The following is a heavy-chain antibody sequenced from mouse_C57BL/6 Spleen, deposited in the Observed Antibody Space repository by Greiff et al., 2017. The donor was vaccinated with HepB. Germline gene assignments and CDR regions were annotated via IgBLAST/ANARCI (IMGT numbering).Heavy chain of an antibody. J-gene: IGHJ2*01. V-gene: IGHV1-82*01. CDR1: GYAFSSSW. CDR2: IYPGDVDT. Sequence: VQLQQSGPELVKPGASVKISCKASGYAFSSSWMNWVKQRPGKGLEWIGRIYPGDVDTNYNGTFRGKATLTADKSSSTAYVQPSSLTSEDSAVYLCAREKYYGPDYWGQGTTLTVSS. D-gene: IGHD1-2*01. CDR3: AREKYYGPDY.